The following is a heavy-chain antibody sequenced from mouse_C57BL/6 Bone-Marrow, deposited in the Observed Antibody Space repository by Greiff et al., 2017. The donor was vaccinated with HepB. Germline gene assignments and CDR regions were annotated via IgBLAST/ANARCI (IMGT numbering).Heavy chain of an antibody. Sequence: EVQLVESGGGLVKPGGSLKLSCAASGFTFSSYAMSWVRQTPEKRLEWVATISDGGSYTYYPDNVKGRFTISRDNAKNNLYLQMSHLKSEDTAMYYCASPDGDDAAYGGQGTLVTVSA. J-gene: IGHJ3*01. V-gene: IGHV5-4*01. CDR2: ISDGGSYT. CDR3: ASPDGDDAAY. D-gene: IGHD2-2*01. CDR1: GFTFSSYA.